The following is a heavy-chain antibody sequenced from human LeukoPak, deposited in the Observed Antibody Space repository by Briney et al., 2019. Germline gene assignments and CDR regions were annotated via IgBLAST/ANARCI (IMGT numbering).Heavy chain of an antibody. V-gene: IGHV4-59*01. CDR1: GGSISSYY. J-gene: IGHJ4*02. CDR2: IYYSGST. D-gene: IGHD3-22*01. CDR3: ARVTGYMIEDYFDY. Sequence: SETLSLTCSVSGGSISSYYWSWIRQPPGRGLEWIGYIYYSGSTNYNPSLKSRVTISVDTSKNQFSLRLSSVTAADTAVYYCARVTGYMIEDYFDYWGQGTLVTVSS.